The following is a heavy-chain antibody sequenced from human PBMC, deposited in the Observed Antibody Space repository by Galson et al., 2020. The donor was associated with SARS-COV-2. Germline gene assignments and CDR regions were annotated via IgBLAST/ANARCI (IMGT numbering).Heavy chain of an antibody. CDR2: ISSSSSTI. J-gene: IGHJ6*02. CDR1: GFTFSSYS. D-gene: IGHD2-15*01. Sequence: GGSLRLSCAASGFTFSSYSMNWVRQAPGKGLEWVSYISSSSSTIYYADSVKGRFTISRDNAKNSLYLQMNSLRAEDTAVYYCARGVRDCSGGSCSLSTGMDVWGQGTTVTVSS. CDR3: ARGVRDCSGGSCSLSTGMDV. V-gene: IGHV3-48*04.